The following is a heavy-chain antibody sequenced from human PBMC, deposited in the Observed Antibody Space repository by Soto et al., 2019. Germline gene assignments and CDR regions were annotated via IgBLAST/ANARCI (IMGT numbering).Heavy chain of an antibody. CDR1: GFTFSSYS. V-gene: IGHV3-48*01. D-gene: IGHD6-13*01. CDR2: ISSSSSTI. J-gene: IGHJ4*02. Sequence: GGSLRLSCAASGFTFSSYSMNWVRQAPGKGLEWVSYISSSSSTIYYADSVKGRFTISRDNAKNSLYLQMNSLRAEDTAVYYCARDDGQEDGSSWYIYWGQGTLVTVSS. CDR3: ARDDGQEDGSSWYIY.